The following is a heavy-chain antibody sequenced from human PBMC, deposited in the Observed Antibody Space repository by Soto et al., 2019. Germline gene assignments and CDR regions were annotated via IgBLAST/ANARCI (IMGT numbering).Heavy chain of an antibody. V-gene: IGHV4-39*01. CDR1: GGSISSSSYY. D-gene: IGHD2-2*01. CDR2: IYYSGST. Sequence: PSETLSLTCSVSGGSISSSSYYWGWIRQPPGKGLEWIGSIYYSGSTYYDPSLKSRVTISVDTSKNQFSLKLSPVTAADTAVYYCARRGGYCSSTSCYQVWFDPWGQGTLVTVSS. CDR3: ARRGGYCSSTSCYQVWFDP. J-gene: IGHJ5*02.